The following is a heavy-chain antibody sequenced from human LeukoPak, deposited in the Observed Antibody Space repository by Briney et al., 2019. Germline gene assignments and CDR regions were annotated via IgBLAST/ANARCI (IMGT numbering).Heavy chain of an antibody. CDR2: IYPGDSDT. V-gene: IGHV5-51*01. CDR3: ARCIGGGDCSLPGGAFDI. CDR1: GYSFTSYW. J-gene: IGHJ3*02. Sequence: GESLKISCKGSGYSFTSYWIGWVRQMPGKGLEWMGIIYPGDSDTRYSPSFQGQVTISADKSISTAYLQWSSLKASDTAMYYCARCIGGGDCSLPGGAFDIWGQGTMVTVSS. D-gene: IGHD2-21*02.